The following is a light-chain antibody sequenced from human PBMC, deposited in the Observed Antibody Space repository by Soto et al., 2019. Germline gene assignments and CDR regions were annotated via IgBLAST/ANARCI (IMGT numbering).Light chain of an antibody. V-gene: IGKV4-1*01. Sequence: DIVMTQSPDSLAVSLGERATIRCRSSQSVLFSSNNKNYLAWYQQRPGQPPKLLLYWASTRDSGVPDRFSGRGSETDFTLTINSLQAEDVAMYFCQQYYSGVTFGQGTRLEI. CDR3: QQYYSGVT. J-gene: IGKJ2*01. CDR1: QSVLFSSNNKNY. CDR2: WAS.